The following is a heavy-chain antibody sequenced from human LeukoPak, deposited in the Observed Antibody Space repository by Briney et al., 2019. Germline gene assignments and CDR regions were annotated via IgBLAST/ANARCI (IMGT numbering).Heavy chain of an antibody. CDR1: GGTFSSYA. J-gene: IGHJ4*02. CDR3: ASREDHSSGDY. D-gene: IGHD3-22*01. Sequence: ASVKVSCKASGGTFSSYAIIWVRQAPGQGLEWMGRIIPILGIANYAQKFQGRVTITAEKSTSTAYMELSSLRSEDTAVYYCASREDHSSGDYWGQGTLVTVSS. CDR2: IIPILGIA. V-gene: IGHV1-69*04.